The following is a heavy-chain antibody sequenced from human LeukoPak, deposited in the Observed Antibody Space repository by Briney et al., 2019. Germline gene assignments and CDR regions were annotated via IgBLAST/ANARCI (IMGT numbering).Heavy chain of an antibody. CDR1: GFTFSSYW. D-gene: IGHD5-18*01. V-gene: IGHV3-7*01. CDR3: AKDRYSYAFEYSDS. CDR2: IKQDGSEK. Sequence: GGSLRLSCAASGFTFSSYWMSWVRQAPGKGLEWVANIKQDGSEKYYADSVKGRFTISRDNSKNTLSLLLSSLRAEDTAVYYCAKDRYSYAFEYSDSWGQGTLVTVSS. J-gene: IGHJ4*02.